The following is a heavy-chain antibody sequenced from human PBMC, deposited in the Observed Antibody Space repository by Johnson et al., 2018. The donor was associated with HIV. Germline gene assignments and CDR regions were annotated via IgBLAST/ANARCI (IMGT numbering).Heavy chain of an antibody. V-gene: IGHV3-30*04. CDR1: GFTFSSYA. Sequence: VQLVESGGGVVQPGRSLRLSCAASGFTFSSYAMHWVRQAPGKGLEWVAVISYDGRNTYYADSVKGRFTISRDNSKNTLYLQMNSLRAEDTAVYYCAKRGSGWPSDAFDIWGQGTMVTVSS. D-gene: IGHD6-19*01. J-gene: IGHJ3*02. CDR3: AKRGSGWPSDAFDI. CDR2: ISYDGRNT.